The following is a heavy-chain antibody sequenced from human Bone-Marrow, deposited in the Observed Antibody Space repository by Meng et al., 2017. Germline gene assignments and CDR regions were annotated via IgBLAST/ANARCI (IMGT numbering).Heavy chain of an antibody. J-gene: IGHJ4*02. CDR1: GFTFSSYA. CDR3: ARIDYAQDFDY. V-gene: IGHV3-30*04. D-gene: IGHD4-17*01. Sequence: GGSLRLSCAASGFTFSSYAMHWVRQAPGKGLEWVAVISYDGSNKYYADSVKGRFTISRDNSKNTLYLQMNSLRAEDTAVYYCARIDYAQDFDYWGQGTLVTVSS. CDR2: ISYDGSNK.